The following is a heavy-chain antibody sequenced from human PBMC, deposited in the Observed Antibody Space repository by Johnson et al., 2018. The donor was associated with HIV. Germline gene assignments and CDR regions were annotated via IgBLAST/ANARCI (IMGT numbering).Heavy chain of an antibody. CDR3: AREFVGYNGFDI. J-gene: IGHJ3*02. CDR1: GFTFSSYA. D-gene: IGHD5-24*01. Sequence: QVQLVESGGGVVQPGRSLRLSCAASGFTFSSYAMHWVRHAPGKGLEWVAVISYDGSNKYYADSVKGRFTISRDNSKNSLYLQMNSLRAEDTALYYCAREFVGYNGFDIWGQGTMVTVSS. CDR2: ISYDGSNK. V-gene: IGHV3-30-3*01.